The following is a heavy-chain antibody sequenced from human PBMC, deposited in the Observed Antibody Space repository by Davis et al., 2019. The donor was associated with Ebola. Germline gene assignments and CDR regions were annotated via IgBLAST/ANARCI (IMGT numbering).Heavy chain of an antibody. Sequence: MPSETLSLTCTVSGGSISSYYWSWIRQPPGKGLEWIGYIYYSGSTNYNPSLKSRVTISADTSKNEVSLKLTSVTAADTATYYCVGGYNFDFWGQGALVIVSS. V-gene: IGHV4-59*01. J-gene: IGHJ4*02. CDR3: VGGYNFDF. CDR2: IYYSGST. CDR1: GGSISSYY. D-gene: IGHD5-18*01.